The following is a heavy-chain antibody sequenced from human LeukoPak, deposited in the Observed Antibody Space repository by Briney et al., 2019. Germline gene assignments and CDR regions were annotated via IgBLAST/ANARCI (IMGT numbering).Heavy chain of an antibody. Sequence: GGSLRLSCAASGFTFSNYAMTWVRQAPGKGLEWISVIGRGGGDTQYADSVKGRFTISRDNSKNTLYLQMNSLRAEDTAVYYCAKYAPPTTVVTRYFDYWGQGILVTVS. CDR2: IGRGGGDT. CDR1: GFTFSNYA. V-gene: IGHV3-23*01. D-gene: IGHD4-23*01. CDR3: AKYAPPTTVVTRYFDY. J-gene: IGHJ4*02.